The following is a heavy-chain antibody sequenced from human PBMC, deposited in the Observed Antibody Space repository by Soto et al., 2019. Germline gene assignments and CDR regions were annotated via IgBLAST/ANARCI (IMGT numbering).Heavy chain of an antibody. V-gene: IGHV3-23*01. J-gene: IGHJ3*02. CDR2: ISGSGGST. CDR1: GFTFSSYA. Sequence: GGSLRLSCAASGFTFSSYAMSWVRQAPGKGLEWVSAISGSGGSTYYADSVKGRFTISRDNSKNTLYLQMNSLRAEDTAVYYCAKDRGRRGSGSYYNEWAFDIWGQGTMVTVSS. D-gene: IGHD3-10*01. CDR3: AKDRGRRGSGSYYNEWAFDI.